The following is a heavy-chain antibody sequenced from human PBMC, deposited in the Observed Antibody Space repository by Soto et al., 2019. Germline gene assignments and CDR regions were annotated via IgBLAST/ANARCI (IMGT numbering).Heavy chain of an antibody. V-gene: IGHV4-39*07. D-gene: IGHD6-13*01. CDR1: GGSISSSSYY. CDR3: ARDQHTSSSWPFDY. J-gene: IGHJ4*02. CDR2: IYYSGST. Sequence: SETLSLTCTVSGGSISSSSYYWGWIRQPPGKGLEWIGSIYYSGSTYYNPSLKSRVTISVDTSKNQFSLKLSSVTAADTAVYYCARDQHTSSSWPFDYWGQGTLVTVSS.